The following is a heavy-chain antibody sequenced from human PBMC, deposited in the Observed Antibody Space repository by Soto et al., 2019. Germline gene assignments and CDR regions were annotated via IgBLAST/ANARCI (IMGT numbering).Heavy chain of an antibody. J-gene: IGHJ3*01. CDR1: GFAFSSYG. CDR2: IWYDGSNK. V-gene: IGHV3-33*01. Sequence: QVQLVESGGGVVQSGRSLRLSCATSGFAFSSYGMNWVRQAPGKGLEWVAGIWYDGSNKNYVDSVKGRFTISRDNSKNTLYLQMNSLRVEDTAVYYCARDNWYNWGQGTMVTVSS. CDR3: ARDNWYN. D-gene: IGHD1-1*01.